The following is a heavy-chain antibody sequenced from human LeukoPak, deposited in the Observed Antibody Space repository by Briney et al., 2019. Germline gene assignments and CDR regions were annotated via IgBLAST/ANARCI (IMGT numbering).Heavy chain of an antibody. D-gene: IGHD3-10*01. CDR2: IIPIFGTA. Sequence: SVKVSCKASGGTFSSYAISWVRQAPGQGLEWMGGIIPIFGTANYAQKFQGRVTITADKSTSTAYMELSSLRSEDTAVYYCARGQYYYASGSSFLKRGVSAFDIWGQGTMVTVSS. CDR3: ARGQYYYASGSSFLKRGVSAFDI. J-gene: IGHJ3*02. V-gene: IGHV1-69*06. CDR1: GGTFSSYA.